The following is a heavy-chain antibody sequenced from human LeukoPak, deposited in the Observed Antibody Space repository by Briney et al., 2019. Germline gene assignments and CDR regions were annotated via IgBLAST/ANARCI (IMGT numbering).Heavy chain of an antibody. CDR3: ARGRGDFDY. Sequence: SETLSLTCTVSGGSISSYYWSWLRQPPGQGLEWIGYIYYSGSTNYNPSLKSRVTISVDASKNQFSLKLSSVTAADTAVYYCARGRGDFDYWGQGTLVTVSS. V-gene: IGHV4-59*01. CDR1: GGSISSYY. CDR2: IYYSGST. J-gene: IGHJ4*02.